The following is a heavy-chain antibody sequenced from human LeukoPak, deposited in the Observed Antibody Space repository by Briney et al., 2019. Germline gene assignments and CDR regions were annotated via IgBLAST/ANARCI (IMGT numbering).Heavy chain of an antibody. Sequence: GASVKVSCKASGYTFTGYYMHWVRQAPGQGLEWMGWINPNSGGTNYAQKFQGRATMTRDTSISTAYMELSRLRSDDTAVYYCARTLYYYDSSGYFGAFDIWGQGTMVTVSS. CDR1: GYTFTGYY. V-gene: IGHV1-2*02. J-gene: IGHJ3*02. D-gene: IGHD3-22*01. CDR2: INPNSGGT. CDR3: ARTLYYYDSSGYFGAFDI.